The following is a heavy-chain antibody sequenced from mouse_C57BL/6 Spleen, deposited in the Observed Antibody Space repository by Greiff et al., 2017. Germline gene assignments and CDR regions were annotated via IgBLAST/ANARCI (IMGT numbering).Heavy chain of an antibody. J-gene: IGHJ2*01. CDR1: GYSITSGYY. CDR2: ISYDGSN. Sequence: EVQLQQSGPGLVKPSQSLSLTCSVTGYSITSGYYWNWIRQFPGNKLEWMGYISYDGSNNYNPSLKNRISITRDTSKNQFFLKLNSVTTEDTATYYCARDSNSYFDYWGQGTTLTVSS. CDR3: ARDSNSYFDY. V-gene: IGHV3-6*01. D-gene: IGHD2-5*01.